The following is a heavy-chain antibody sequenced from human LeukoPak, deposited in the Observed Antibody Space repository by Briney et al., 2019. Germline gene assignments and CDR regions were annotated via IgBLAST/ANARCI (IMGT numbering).Heavy chain of an antibody. CDR1: GFTFTNAW. Sequence: GGALRLSCTVSGFTFTNAWMSWGPEFPGKGPGWVGRIKSKADGGTTDYAAPVEGRFTISRDDSRNTLFLQMNSLKSEDTAVYYCATAHGFWEWAPFDYWGQGTLVTVSS. CDR2: IKSKADGGTT. D-gene: IGHD1-26*01. CDR3: ATAHGFWEWAPFDY. J-gene: IGHJ4*02. V-gene: IGHV3-15*01.